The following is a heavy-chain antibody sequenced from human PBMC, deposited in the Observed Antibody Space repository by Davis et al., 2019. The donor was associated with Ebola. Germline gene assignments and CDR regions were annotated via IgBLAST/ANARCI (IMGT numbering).Heavy chain of an antibody. CDR3: AGDAVAARTGGGDGMDV. V-gene: IGHV3-30-3*01. CDR1: GFTFSSYA. CDR2: ISYDGSNK. D-gene: IGHD6-6*01. J-gene: IGHJ6*02. Sequence: GGSLRLSCAASGFTFSSYAMHWVRQAPGKGLEWVAVISYDGSNKYYADSVKGRFTISRDNSKNTLYLQMNSLRAEDTAVYYCAGDAVAARTGGGDGMDVWGQGTTVTVSS.